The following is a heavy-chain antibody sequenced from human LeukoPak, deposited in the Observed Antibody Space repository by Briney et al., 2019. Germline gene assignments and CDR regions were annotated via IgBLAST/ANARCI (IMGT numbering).Heavy chain of an antibody. Sequence: GASVNVSCKASGYTFTSYGISWVRQAPGQGLEWMGWISAYNGNTNYAQKLQGRVSMTTDTSTSTAYMELRSLRSDDTAVYYCARDGVLMVYAKSWFDPWGQGTLVTVSS. D-gene: IGHD2-8*01. CDR1: GYTFTSYG. CDR3: ARDGVLMVYAKSWFDP. V-gene: IGHV1-18*01. CDR2: ISAYNGNT. J-gene: IGHJ5*02.